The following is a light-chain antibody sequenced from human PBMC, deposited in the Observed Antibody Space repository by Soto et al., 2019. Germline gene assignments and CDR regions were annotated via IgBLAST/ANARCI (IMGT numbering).Light chain of an antibody. J-gene: IGKJ2*01. CDR3: QKYTRAPNS. V-gene: IGKV1-27*01. CDR1: RDISSS. Sequence: DVQMTQSPASLSASVGDRVTITCRASRDISSSLGWYQPKPGKVPKLLIYAASTLHAGVQSRFSGSGSGKFFTLTINSLQPEDVATSYCQKYTRAPNSFGRGTRLEIK. CDR2: AAS.